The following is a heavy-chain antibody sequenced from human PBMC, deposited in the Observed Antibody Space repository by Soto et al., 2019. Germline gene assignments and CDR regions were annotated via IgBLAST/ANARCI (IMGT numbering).Heavy chain of an antibody. D-gene: IGHD6-6*01. CDR2: INHSGST. Sequence: SETLSLTCAVYGGSFSGYYWSWIRQPPGKGLEWIGEINHSGSTNYNPSLKSRVTISVDTSKNQFSLKLSSVTAADTAVYYCARGSSIAARRDMDVWGKGTTVTVSS. CDR1: GGSFSGYY. CDR3: ARGSSIAARRDMDV. V-gene: IGHV4-34*01. J-gene: IGHJ6*03.